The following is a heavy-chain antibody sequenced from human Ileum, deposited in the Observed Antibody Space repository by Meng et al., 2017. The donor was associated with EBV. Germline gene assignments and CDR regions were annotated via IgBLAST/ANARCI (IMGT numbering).Heavy chain of an antibody. D-gene: IGHD1-26*01. CDR3: ARAGNGGSYYFTY. V-gene: IGHV1-18*01. Sequence: QMQLGESGAEVKKPGDAVKVSCKASEYTFSYYGISWLRPSPGQGVWWMGWISAYNGNTNYAQSLQGRVTMTTDTSTGTAYMEGRLLRSDATAVYYCARAGNGGSYYFTYWGQGTLVTVSS. CDR2: ISAYNGNT. CDR1: EYTFSYYG. J-gene: IGHJ4*02.